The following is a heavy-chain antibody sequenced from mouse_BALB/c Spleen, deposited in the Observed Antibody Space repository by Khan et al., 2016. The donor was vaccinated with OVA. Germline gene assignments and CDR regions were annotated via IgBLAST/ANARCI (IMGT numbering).Heavy chain of an antibody. CDR1: GYTFTSYT. J-gene: IGHJ3*01. Sequence: QVQLKQSGAELARPGASVKMSCKASGYTFTSYTIHWIKQRPGQGLEWIGYINPSNDYTNYNQKFKDKATLTADKSSTTAYMQLSSLTSYDSAVYYCARDGAYYRNDGWFAYWGQGTLVTVSA. V-gene: IGHV1-4*01. D-gene: IGHD2-14*01. CDR3: ARDGAYYRNDGWFAY. CDR2: INPSNDYT.